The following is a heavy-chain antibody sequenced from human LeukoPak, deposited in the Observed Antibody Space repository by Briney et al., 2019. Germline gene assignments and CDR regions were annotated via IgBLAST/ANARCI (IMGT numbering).Heavy chain of an antibody. Sequence: SETLSLTCTVSGGSISSGGYYWSWIRQHPGKGLEWIGYIYYSGSTYYNPSLKSRVTISVDTSKNQFSLKLSSVTAADTAVYYCARRRGYAAAAGTYSYYYYYYMDVWGKGTTVTVSS. CDR2: IYYSGST. D-gene: IGHD6-13*01. V-gene: IGHV4-31*03. CDR3: ARRRGYAAAAGTYSYYYYYYMDV. CDR1: GGSISSGGYY. J-gene: IGHJ6*03.